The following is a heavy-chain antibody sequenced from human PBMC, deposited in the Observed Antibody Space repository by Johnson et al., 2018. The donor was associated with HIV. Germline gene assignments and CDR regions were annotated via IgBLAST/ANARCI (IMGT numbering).Heavy chain of an antibody. D-gene: IGHD2-8*01. J-gene: IGHJ3*02. CDR1: GFTFSSYW. CDR2: ISGSGGST. CDR3: ARALGLEVCAFDI. Sequence: MQLVESGGGLVQPGGSLRLSCAASGFTFSSYWMSWVRQAPGKGLEWVSGISGSGGSTYYADSLKGRFAISRDNSRNTLDLRMDSLRVEDTAVYYCARALGLEVCAFDIWGQGTMVTVSS. V-gene: IGHV3-23*04.